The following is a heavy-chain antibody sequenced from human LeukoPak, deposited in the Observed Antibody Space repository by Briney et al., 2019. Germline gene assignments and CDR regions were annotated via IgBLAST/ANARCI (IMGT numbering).Heavy chain of an antibody. CDR3: ARDGGVAYYYDSSGYWGPLPQH. CDR2: ISYDGSNK. D-gene: IGHD3-22*01. Sequence: AGGSLRLSCAASGFTFSSYAMHWVRQAPGKGLEWVAVISYDGSNKYYADSAKGRFTISRDNSKNTLYLQMNSLRAEDTAVYYCARDGGVAYYYDSSGYWGPLPQHWGQGTLVTVSS. V-gene: IGHV3-30*04. J-gene: IGHJ1*01. CDR1: GFTFSSYA.